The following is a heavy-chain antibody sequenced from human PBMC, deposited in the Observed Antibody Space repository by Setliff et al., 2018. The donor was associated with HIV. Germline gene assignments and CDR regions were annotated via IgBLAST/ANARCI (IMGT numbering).Heavy chain of an antibody. D-gene: IGHD3-10*01. V-gene: IGHV1-3*04. Sequence: ASVKVSCKASGYTFTDYAIHWVRQAPGQRLEWMGWINTDNGNTKYSQNFQGRVTVTRDTSASTAYMELSSLGSEDTAVYYCARGPGEFLAYWGQGTPVTVSS. CDR2: INTDNGNT. CDR1: GYTFTDYA. CDR3: ARGPGEFLAY. J-gene: IGHJ1*01.